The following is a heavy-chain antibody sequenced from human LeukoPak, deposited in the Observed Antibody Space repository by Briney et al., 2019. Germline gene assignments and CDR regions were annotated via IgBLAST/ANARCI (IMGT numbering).Heavy chain of an antibody. Sequence: GGSLRLSCAASGFTFSSYGMHWVRQAPGKGLEWVAVISYDGSNKYYADSVKGRFTISRDNSQNTLYLQMNSLRPEDTAVYHCARDPSGSGWDLDYWGQGTLVAVSS. J-gene: IGHJ4*02. D-gene: IGHD6-19*01. CDR3: ARDPSGSGWDLDY. CDR1: GFTFSSYG. V-gene: IGHV3-30*03. CDR2: ISYDGSNK.